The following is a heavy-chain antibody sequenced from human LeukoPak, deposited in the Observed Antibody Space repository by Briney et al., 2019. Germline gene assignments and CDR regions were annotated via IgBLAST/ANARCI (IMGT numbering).Heavy chain of an antibody. V-gene: IGHV3-53*01. CDR2: IYSGGST. CDR3: AREITYYYDSSGPLSF. J-gene: IGHJ4*02. CDR1: GFTVSNNF. Sequence: GGSLRLSCAVSGFTVSNNFMSWVRQAPGRGLEYVSIIYSGGSTYYADSVKGRFAISRDNAKNSLYLQMNSLRAEDTAVYYCAREITYYYDSSGPLSFWGQGTLVTVSS. D-gene: IGHD3-22*01.